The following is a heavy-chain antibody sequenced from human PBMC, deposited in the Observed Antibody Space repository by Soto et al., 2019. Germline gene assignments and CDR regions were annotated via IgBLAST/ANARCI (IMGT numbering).Heavy chain of an antibody. D-gene: IGHD4-4*01. CDR2: INPNSGST. Sequence: QVQLVQSGAEVKKPGASVNVSCRASGYTFNDYFLHWVRQAPGQGLEWMGWINPNSGSTHFAEKCEALVTMTRDAPITTVYLVINRLRSDDTAVYYCARVTATSTDAGLDPWGQGTLVTVSS. CDR1: GYTFNDYF. CDR3: ARVTATSTDAGLDP. J-gene: IGHJ5*02. V-gene: IGHV1-2*04.